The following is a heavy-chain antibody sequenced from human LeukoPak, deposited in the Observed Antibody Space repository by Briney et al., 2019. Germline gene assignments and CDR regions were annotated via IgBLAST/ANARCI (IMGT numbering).Heavy chain of an antibody. CDR3: ARQGTYYYGSDY. D-gene: IGHD3-10*01. V-gene: IGHV4-39*01. J-gene: IGHJ4*02. CDR2: IYCSGST. Sequence: SETLSLTCTVSGGSISSSSYYWGWIRQPPGKGLEWIGSIYCSGSTYYNPSLKSRVTISVDTSKNQFSLKLSSVTAADTAVYYCARQGTYYYGSDYWGQGTLVTVSS. CDR1: GGSISSSSYY.